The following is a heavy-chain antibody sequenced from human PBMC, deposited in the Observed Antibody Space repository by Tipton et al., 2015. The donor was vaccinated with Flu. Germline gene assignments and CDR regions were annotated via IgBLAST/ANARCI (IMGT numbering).Heavy chain of an antibody. CDR2: IYHSGST. D-gene: IGHD3-22*01. CDR1: GYSISSGYY. V-gene: IGHV4-38-2*01. J-gene: IGHJ4*02. CDR3: ARWAIDYYDSSGYYRGFDY. Sequence: TLSLTCAASGYSISSGYYWGWIRQPPGKGLEWIGSIYHSGSTYYNPSLKSRVTISVDTSKNQFSLKLSSVTAADTAVYYCARWAIDYYDSSGYYRGFDYWGQGTLVPVSS.